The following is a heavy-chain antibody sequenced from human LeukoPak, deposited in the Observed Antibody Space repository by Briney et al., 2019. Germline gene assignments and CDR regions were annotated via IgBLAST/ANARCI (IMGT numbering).Heavy chain of an antibody. CDR2: IRYDGSNK. V-gene: IGHV3-30*02. CDR3: AKDPGLLWFGEYYFDY. D-gene: IGHD3-10*01. J-gene: IGHJ4*02. CDR1: GFTFSSYG. Sequence: GGSLRLSCAASGFTFSSYGMHWVRQAPGQGLEWVAFIRYDGSNKYYADSVKGRFTISRDNSKNTLYLQMNSLRAEDTAVYYCAKDPGLLWFGEYYFDYWGQGTLVTVSS.